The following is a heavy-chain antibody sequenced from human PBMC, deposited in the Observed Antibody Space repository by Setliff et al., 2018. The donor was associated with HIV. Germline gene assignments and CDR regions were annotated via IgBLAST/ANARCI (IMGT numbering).Heavy chain of an antibody. D-gene: IGHD3-22*01. CDR1: GAFNSRYY. Sequence: LSLTCTVSGAFNSRYYWSWIRQPPGKGLEWIGYFYDSGSTYYNPSLKSRVTISVDTSKKQFSLKLTSATAADTAVYYCARTPTDYYDSTRLGDGFDIWGQGTGVTVSS. V-gene: IGHV4-59*08. CDR3: ARTPTDYYDSTRLGDGFDI. CDR2: FYDSGST. J-gene: IGHJ3*02.